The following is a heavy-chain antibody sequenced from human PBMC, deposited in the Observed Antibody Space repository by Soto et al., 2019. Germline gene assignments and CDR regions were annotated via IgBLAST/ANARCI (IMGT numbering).Heavy chain of an antibody. Sequence: QVQLQESGPGLVEPSQTLSLTCTVSGGSISSGDYSWTWIRQPPGKGLEWIGYIYYTGSTYYNPSLKRRLTISLDMSRTQFSLRLTSVAAADTAVYYCASGSSSLRFDPWGQGTLVTVSS. J-gene: IGHJ5*02. V-gene: IGHV4-30-4*01. CDR3: ASGSSSLRFDP. CDR1: GGSISSGDYS. CDR2: IYYTGST. D-gene: IGHD3-10*01.